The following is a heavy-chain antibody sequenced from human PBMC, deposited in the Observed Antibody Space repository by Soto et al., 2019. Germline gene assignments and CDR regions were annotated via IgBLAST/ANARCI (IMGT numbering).Heavy chain of an antibody. V-gene: IGHV3-23*01. CDR3: AKDFASSGYYVDY. CDR2: ISGTGRST. J-gene: IGHJ4*02. D-gene: IGHD3-22*01. Sequence: EVQLLESGGGLVQPGGSLRLSCAASGFTFSSYAMSWVRQAPGKGLEWVSSISGTGRSTYSADSVRGRFTISRDNSRNTVYLQMNSLRAEDTAIYYCAKDFASSGYYVDYWGQGTLVTVSS. CDR1: GFTFSSYA.